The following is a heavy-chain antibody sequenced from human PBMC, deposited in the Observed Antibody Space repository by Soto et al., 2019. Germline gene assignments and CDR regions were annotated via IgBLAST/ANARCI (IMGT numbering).Heavy chain of an antibody. J-gene: IGHJ6*02. CDR1: GGSISSSSYY. D-gene: IGHD3-10*01. Sequence: SEPLSLPCTVSGGSISSSSYYWGWIRQPPGKGLEWIGSIYYSGSTYYNPSLKSRVTISVDTSKNQFSLKLSSVTAADTAVYYCALTGLLWFGEQEMDVWGQGTTVTVSS. V-gene: IGHV4-39*01. CDR3: ALTGLLWFGEQEMDV. CDR2: IYYSGST.